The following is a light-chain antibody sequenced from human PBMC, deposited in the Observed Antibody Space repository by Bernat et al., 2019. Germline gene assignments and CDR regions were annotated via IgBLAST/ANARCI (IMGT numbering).Light chain of an antibody. J-gene: IGKJ5*01. V-gene: IGKV1-5*03. CDR2: KAS. CDR3: QQYNTYPTS. CDR1: QSISSW. Sequence: DIQITQSPSTLSASVGDRVTITCRASQSISSWLAWYQQKPGKAPNLLIYKASILQSGVPSRFSGSGSGTEFTLTISSLQPDDFATNYCQQYNTYPTSFGPWTRLEIK.